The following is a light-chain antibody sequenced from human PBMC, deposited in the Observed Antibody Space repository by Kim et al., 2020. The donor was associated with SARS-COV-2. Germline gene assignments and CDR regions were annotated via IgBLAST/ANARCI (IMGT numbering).Light chain of an antibody. V-gene: IGLV1-51*01. J-gene: IGLJ2*01. CDR2: DNN. CDR3: GTWDSSLNGLV. CDR1: SSNIGQNY. Sequence: GQEDTISCSGSSSNIGQNYVSWYQQIPGTAPKLLISDNNKRHSGLPDRFSGSKSGTSATLGITGLQTGDEADYYCGTWDSSLNGLVFGGGTQLTVL.